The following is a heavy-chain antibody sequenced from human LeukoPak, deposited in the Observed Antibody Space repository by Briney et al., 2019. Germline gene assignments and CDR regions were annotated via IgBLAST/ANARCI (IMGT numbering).Heavy chain of an antibody. CDR1: GGSISRGGYD. CDR2: IYYSGST. D-gene: IGHD3-3*01. Sequence: SETLSLTCTVSGGSISRGGYDWSWIRQRPGKGLEGIGYIYYSGSTYYNPSLKSRVTISVDTSKNQFSLNLSSVTAADTAVYYCARGITIFGVVLDAFDIWGQGKMVTVSS. V-gene: IGHV4-31*03. J-gene: IGHJ3*02. CDR3: ARGITIFGVVLDAFDI.